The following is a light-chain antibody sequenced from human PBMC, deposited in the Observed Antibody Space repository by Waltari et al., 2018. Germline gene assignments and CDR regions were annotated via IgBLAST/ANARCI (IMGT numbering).Light chain of an antibody. CDR3: QAWDRSTVV. Sequence: SYELTQPPSVSVSPGQTASITCSGDKLGNKYTYWYQQKPGQSPVLVIYQDTKRPSRIPDRFSGSNSGNTATLTISGTQSMDEADYHCQAWDRSTVVFGGGTKLTVL. CDR2: QDT. V-gene: IGLV3-1*01. CDR1: KLGNKY. J-gene: IGLJ2*01.